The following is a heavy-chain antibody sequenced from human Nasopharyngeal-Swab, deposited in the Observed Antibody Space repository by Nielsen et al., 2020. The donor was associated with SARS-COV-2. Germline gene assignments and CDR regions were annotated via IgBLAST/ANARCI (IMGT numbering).Heavy chain of an antibody. Sequence: LVKVSCKASGGTFSSYAISWVRQAPGQGLEWMGGIIPIFGTANYAQKFQGRVTITADKSTSTAYMELSSLRSDDTAVYYCAREGYSYGTDAFDIWGQGTMVTVSS. CDR3: AREGYSYGTDAFDI. CDR1: GGTFSSYA. CDR2: IIPIFGTA. J-gene: IGHJ3*02. D-gene: IGHD5-18*01. V-gene: IGHV1-69*06.